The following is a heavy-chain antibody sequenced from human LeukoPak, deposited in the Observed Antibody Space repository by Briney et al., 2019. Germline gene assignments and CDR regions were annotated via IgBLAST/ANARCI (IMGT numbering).Heavy chain of an antibody. Sequence: ASVKVSCKASGYTFTGYYMHWVRQAPGQGLEWMGWINPSSGGTNYAQKFQGRVTMTRDTSISTAYMELSRLRSDDTAVYYCARSRGWELPYFDYWGQGTLVTVSS. D-gene: IGHD1-26*01. CDR1: GYTFTGYY. CDR3: ARSRGWELPYFDY. J-gene: IGHJ4*02. CDR2: INPSSGGT. V-gene: IGHV1-2*02.